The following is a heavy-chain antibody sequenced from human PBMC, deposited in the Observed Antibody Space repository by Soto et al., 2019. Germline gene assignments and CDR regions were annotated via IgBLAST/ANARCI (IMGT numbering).Heavy chain of an antibody. J-gene: IGHJ4*02. D-gene: IGHD3-22*01. CDR1: GYNFTNYW. V-gene: IGHV5-51*01. CDR2: IYPGDSDT. CDR3: ARTYYDSSGYTTFDY. Sequence: GESLKISCKGSGYNFTNYWIGWVRQMPGKGLEWIAIIYPGDSDTRYSPSFQGQVTISVDKSISTAYLQWSSLKASDTATYYCARTYYDSSGYTTFDYWGQGALVTVS.